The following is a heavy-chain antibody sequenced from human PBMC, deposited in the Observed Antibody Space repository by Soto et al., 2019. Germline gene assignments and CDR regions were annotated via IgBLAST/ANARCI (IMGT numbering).Heavy chain of an antibody. CDR1: GGSITSGAHY. D-gene: IGHD3-3*01. CDR3: ARVGARSYTKEWLSVRYCFDY. V-gene: IGHV4-31*03. CDR2: IYYSGST. J-gene: IGHJ4*02. Sequence: PSETLSLTCTVSGGSITSGAHYWSWIRQHPGKGLECIGYIYYSGSTYYNPSLESRVTISVDTSKNQFSLKLRTVTAADTAVYYGARVGARSYTKEWLSVRYCFDYWGQGTLVTVSS.